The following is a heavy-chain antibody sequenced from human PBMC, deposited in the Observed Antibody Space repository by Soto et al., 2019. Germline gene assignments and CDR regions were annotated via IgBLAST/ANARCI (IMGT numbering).Heavy chain of an antibody. CDR3: AKDRRAGGNYGFYSDF. D-gene: IGHD1-7*01. CDR2: SSATGSGR. CDR1: GFTFSSYG. V-gene: IGHV3-23*01. Sequence: EVQLLESGGGLVQPGGSLTPSCAASGFTFSSYGMTWVRQAPGKGLEWVSFSSATGSGRYYADSVKGRFTISRDNSKNTLYLQMSSLRADDTAVYYCAKDRRAGGNYGFYSDFWGQGALVIVSS. J-gene: IGHJ4*02.